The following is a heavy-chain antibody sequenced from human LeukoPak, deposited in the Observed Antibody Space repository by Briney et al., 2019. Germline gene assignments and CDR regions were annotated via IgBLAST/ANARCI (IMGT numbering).Heavy chain of an antibody. V-gene: IGHV3-20*04. J-gene: IGHJ3*02. CDR1: GFTFENYG. CDR2: INWNGGST. Sequence: GGSLRLSCAASGFTFENYGMSWVRQAPGKGLEWVSGINWNGGSTGYADSVKGRFPISRDNAKNSLYLQMNSLRAEDTALYYCARIDTYYYDSSGYYSAFDIWGQGTIVTVSS. CDR3: ARIDTYYYDSSGYYSAFDI. D-gene: IGHD3-22*01.